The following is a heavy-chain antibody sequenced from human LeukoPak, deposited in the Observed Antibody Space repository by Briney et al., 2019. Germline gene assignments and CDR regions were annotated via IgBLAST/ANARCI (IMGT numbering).Heavy chain of an antibody. D-gene: IGHD6-13*01. Sequence: GGSLRLSCAASGFTFSDSYMIWIRQAPGKGLEWVSDITSSGSTIYYADSVKGRFTISRDNAKNSLYLQMNSLRAEDTAVYYCARTYSSSQTNWFDPWGKGTLVTVSS. CDR2: ITSSGSTI. CDR1: GFTFSDSY. V-gene: IGHV3-11*04. CDR3: ARTYSSSQTNWFDP. J-gene: IGHJ5*02.